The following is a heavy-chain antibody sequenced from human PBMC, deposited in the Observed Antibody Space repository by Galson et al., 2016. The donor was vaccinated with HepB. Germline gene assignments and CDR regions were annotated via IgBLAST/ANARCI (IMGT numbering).Heavy chain of an antibody. CDR2: IYQSGST. D-gene: IGHD5-18*01. Sequence: SETLSLTCAVSGGSISSGNWWTWVRQPPGKGLEWIGEIYQSGSTNYNPSLKSRVTMSVDKSKNQFSLKLSSVTAADTAVYYCARVDTAMVSSGFIDYWGQGTLVTVSS. V-gene: IGHV4-4*02. J-gene: IGHJ4*02. CDR1: GGSISSGNW. CDR3: ARVDTAMVSSGFIDY.